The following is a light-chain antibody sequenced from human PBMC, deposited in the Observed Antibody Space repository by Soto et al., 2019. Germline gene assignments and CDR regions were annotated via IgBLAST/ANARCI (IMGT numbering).Light chain of an antibody. V-gene: IGKV3-15*01. CDR3: QHYKDWPYT. J-gene: IGKJ2*01. CDR1: QSVSSY. Sequence: EIVMTQSPATLSVSPGERATLSCRASQSVSSYLAWYQQKPGQAPRLLIYGASTRATGIPARFTGSGSGTEFTRNIRSLQSEDFAVYYCQHYKDWPYTFGQGTNLEI. CDR2: GAS.